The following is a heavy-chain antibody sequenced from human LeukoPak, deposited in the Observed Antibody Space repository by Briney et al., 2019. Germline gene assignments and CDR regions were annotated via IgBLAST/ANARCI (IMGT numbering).Heavy chain of an antibody. CDR3: ARDRFAVAARGYFDY. V-gene: IGHV3-21*01. J-gene: IGHJ4*02. D-gene: IGHD6-19*01. CDR2: ISSSSSYI. CDR1: GFTFSSYS. Sequence: GGSLRLSCAASGFTFSSYSMNWVRQAPGKGLEWVSSISSSSSYIYYADSVKGRFTISRDNAKNSLYLQMNSLRAEDTAVYYCARDRFAVAARGYFDYWGQGTLVTVSS.